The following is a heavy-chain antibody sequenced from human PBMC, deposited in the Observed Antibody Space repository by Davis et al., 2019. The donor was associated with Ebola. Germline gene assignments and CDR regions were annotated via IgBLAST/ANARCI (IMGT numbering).Heavy chain of an antibody. CDR1: AVSISSYY. CDR3: ARDLWRYYYGMDV. V-gene: IGHV4-59*01. Sequence: SETLSLTCTVSAVSISSYYWSWIRQPPGTGLEWIGYIYYSGRTNYNPSLKSRVTISVDTSKNQFSLKLSFVTAADTAVYYCARDLWRYYYGMDVWGQGTTVTVAS. CDR2: IYYSGRT. J-gene: IGHJ6*02.